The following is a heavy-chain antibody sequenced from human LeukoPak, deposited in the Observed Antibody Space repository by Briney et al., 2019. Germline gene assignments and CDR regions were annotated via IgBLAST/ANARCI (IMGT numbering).Heavy chain of an antibody. CDR2: ISGIGGGT. J-gene: IGHJ5*02. CDR1: GVTFSSHD. D-gene: IGHD2-21*02. V-gene: IGHV3-23*01. Sequence: GGSLRLSCAASGVTFSSHDMRWVREAPGRGVEWGSAISGIGGGTYYADSVKGRFTISRDNSKNTLFLQMNSLRAEDTAVYYCSLRAFWFDPWGQGTLVSVSS. CDR3: SLRAFWFDP.